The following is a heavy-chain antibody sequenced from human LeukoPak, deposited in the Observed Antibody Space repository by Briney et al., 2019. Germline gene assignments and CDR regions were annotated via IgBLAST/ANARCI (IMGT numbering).Heavy chain of an antibody. V-gene: IGHV3-7*01. J-gene: IGHJ4*02. Sequence: GGSLRLSCAASGFTFSSYWMSWVRQAPGKGLEWVANIKQDGSEKYYVDSVKGRFTISRDNAKNSLYLQMNSLRAEDTAVYYCARDSGSSELAPLDYWGQGTLVTVSS. CDR3: ARDSGSSELAPLDY. CDR1: GFTFSSYW. CDR2: IKQDGSEK. D-gene: IGHD1-26*01.